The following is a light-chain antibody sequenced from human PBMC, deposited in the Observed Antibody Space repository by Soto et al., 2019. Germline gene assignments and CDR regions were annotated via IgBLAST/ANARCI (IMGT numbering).Light chain of an antibody. CDR1: QDISNY. CDR2: DAS. CDR3: LHYDNLPRVS. Sequence: DLQMTQSPSSLSASVGDRVTITCQASQDISNYLNWYQHKPGKAPKLLIYDASNLETGVPSRFSGSGFGTEFTFTITSLQPEDFATYYCLHYDNLPRVSFGPGTKVDLK. J-gene: IGKJ3*01. V-gene: IGKV1-33*01.